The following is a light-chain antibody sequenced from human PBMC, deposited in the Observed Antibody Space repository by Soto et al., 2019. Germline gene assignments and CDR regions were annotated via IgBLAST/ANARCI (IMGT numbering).Light chain of an antibody. J-gene: IGKJ1*01. CDR2: DAS. CDR3: QQCNNWPKT. Sequence: EIVMTQSPDTLSVSPGETATLSCRASQSVGSNLAWYQQKPGQAPRLLIFDASTRAAGLPARFSGSGSGTEFTLTISSLQSEDFAVYYCQQCNNWPKTFGQGTKVEIK. CDR1: QSVGSN. V-gene: IGKV3-15*01.